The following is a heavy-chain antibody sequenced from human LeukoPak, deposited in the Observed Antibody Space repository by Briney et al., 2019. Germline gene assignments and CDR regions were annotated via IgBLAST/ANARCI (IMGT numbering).Heavy chain of an antibody. CDR3: ARDPNGDYIGAFEF. Sequence: GGSLRLSCAASGFTFANYAVMWVRQAPGQGLEWVSAITSGGAPRYADSVKGRFTISRDNSKNTLYLQMNSLRAEDTAQYFCARDPNGDYIGAFEFWGQGTGVTVSS. CDR2: ITSGGAP. J-gene: IGHJ3*01. D-gene: IGHD4-17*01. V-gene: IGHV3-23*01. CDR1: GFTFANYA.